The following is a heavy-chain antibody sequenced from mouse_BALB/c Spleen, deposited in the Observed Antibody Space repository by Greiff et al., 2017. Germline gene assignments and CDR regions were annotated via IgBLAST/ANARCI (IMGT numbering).Heavy chain of an antibody. CDR2: ISYYGSN. CDR1: GYSITSGYY. CDR3: ARGGLFDY. Sequence: EVKLMESGPGLVKPSQSLSLTCSVTGYSITSGYYWNWIRQFPGNKLEWMGYISYYGSNNYNPSLKNRISITRDTSKNQFFLKLNSVTTEDTATYYCARGGLFDYWGQGTTLTVSS. J-gene: IGHJ2*01. V-gene: IGHV3-6*02. D-gene: IGHD3-3*01.